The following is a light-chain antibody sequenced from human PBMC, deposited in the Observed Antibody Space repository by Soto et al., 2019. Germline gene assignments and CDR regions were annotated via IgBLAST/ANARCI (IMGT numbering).Light chain of an antibody. CDR2: STD. J-gene: IGLJ2*01. CDR3: VLDVGSGIWV. Sequence: QTVVTQEPSFSVSPGRTVTLTCGLRSGSVSKAHYPSWYQQTPGQAPRMLIYSTDTRYSGVPDRFSGSILGNKAALTITGAQADDESDYYCVLDVGSGIWVFGGGTKLTVL. CDR1: SGSVSKAHY. V-gene: IGLV8-61*01.